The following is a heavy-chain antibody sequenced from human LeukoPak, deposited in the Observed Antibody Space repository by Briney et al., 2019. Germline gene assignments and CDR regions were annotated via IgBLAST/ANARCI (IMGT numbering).Heavy chain of an antibody. CDR1: GFTFSDYY. CDR2: ISSSGATI. Sequence: GGSLRLSCAASGFTFSDYYMSWIRQAPGKGLEWVSYISSSGATIHYADSVKGRFTISRDNAKKSLYLQMNSLRAEDTAVYYCAAATENYYYYYYMDVWGKGTTVTVSS. J-gene: IGHJ6*03. D-gene: IGHD2-15*01. V-gene: IGHV3-11*04. CDR3: AAATENYYYYYYMDV.